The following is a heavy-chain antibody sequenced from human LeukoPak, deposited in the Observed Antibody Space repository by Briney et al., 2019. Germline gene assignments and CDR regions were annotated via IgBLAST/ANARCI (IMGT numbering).Heavy chain of an antibody. Sequence: PSETLSLTCTVSGGSISSSSYYWGWIRQPPGKGLEWIGSIYYSGSTYYNPSLKSRVTISVDTSKNQFSLKLSSVTAADTAVYYCASSSGYSSGWYRFYYYYMDVWGKGTTVTISS. D-gene: IGHD6-19*01. CDR2: IYYSGST. J-gene: IGHJ6*03. V-gene: IGHV4-39*01. CDR3: ASSSGYSSGWYRFYYYYMDV. CDR1: GGSISSSSYY.